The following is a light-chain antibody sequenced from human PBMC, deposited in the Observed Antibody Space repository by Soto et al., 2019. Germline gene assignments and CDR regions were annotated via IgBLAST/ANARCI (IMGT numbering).Light chain of an antibody. CDR2: DVS. J-gene: IGLJ1*01. V-gene: IGLV2-14*01. Sequence: QSALTQPASVSGSPGQSITISCTGTSSDVGGYNYVSWYQQHPGKAPKLMIYDVSNRPSGVSNRFSGSKSGNTASLTISGLQAEEEADYYCSSYTSSSTRGFGTGTKVTVL. CDR1: SSDVGGYNY. CDR3: SSYTSSSTRG.